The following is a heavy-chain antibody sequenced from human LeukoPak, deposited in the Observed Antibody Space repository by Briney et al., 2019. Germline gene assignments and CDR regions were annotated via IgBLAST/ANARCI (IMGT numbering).Heavy chain of an antibody. J-gene: IGHJ5*02. D-gene: IGHD2-2*01. CDR1: GYTFTSYG. Sequence: ASVKVSCKASGYTFTSYGISWVRQATGQGLEWMGWMNPNSGNTGYAQKFQGRVTMTRNTSISTAYMELSSLRSEDTAVYYCAREWEYCSSTSCSFNWFDPWGQGTLVTVSS. CDR2: MNPNSGNT. V-gene: IGHV1-8*02. CDR3: AREWEYCSSTSCSFNWFDP.